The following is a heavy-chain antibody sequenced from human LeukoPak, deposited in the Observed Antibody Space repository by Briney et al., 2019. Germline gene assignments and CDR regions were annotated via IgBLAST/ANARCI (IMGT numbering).Heavy chain of an antibody. V-gene: IGHV3-30*18. J-gene: IGHJ5*02. CDR3: AKDLAAAAGMPTPWFDP. Sequence: GGSLRLSCAVSGFTFSSYGMHWVRQAPGKGLEWVAVISYDGSNKYYADSVKGRFTISRDNSKNTLYLQMNSLRAEDTAVYYCAKDLAAAAGMPTPWFDPWGQGTLVTVSS. CDR2: ISYDGSNK. D-gene: IGHD6-13*01. CDR1: GFTFSSYG.